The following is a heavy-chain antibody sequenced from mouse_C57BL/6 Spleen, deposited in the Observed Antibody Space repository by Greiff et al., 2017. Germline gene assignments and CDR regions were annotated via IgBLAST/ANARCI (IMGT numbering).Heavy chain of an antibody. Sequence: QVQLQQSGAELVRPGTSVKVSCKASGYAFTNYLIEWVKQRPGQGLEWIGVINPGSGGTNYNEKFKGKETLTADKSSSTAYMQLSSLTSEDSAVYFCARGGDGYSFDYWGQGTTLTVSS. V-gene: IGHV1-54*01. D-gene: IGHD2-3*01. CDR3: ARGGDGYSFDY. CDR2: INPGSGGT. CDR1: GYAFTNYL. J-gene: IGHJ2*01.